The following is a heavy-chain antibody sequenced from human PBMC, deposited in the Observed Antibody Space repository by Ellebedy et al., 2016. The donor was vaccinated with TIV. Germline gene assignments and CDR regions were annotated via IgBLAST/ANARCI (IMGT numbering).Heavy chain of an antibody. J-gene: IGHJ4*02. CDR1: GYTFITFG. CDR3: ARDELDNRGYHYDY. Sequence: AASVKVSCKASGYTFITFGISWVRQAPGQGLEWMGWINPYNGYTKYVEKFQGRVTVTTDQSTSTAYMELTSLRSDDTAVYYCARDELDNRGYHYDYWGQGTLVTVSS. CDR2: INPYNGYT. D-gene: IGHD3-22*01. V-gene: IGHV1-18*01.